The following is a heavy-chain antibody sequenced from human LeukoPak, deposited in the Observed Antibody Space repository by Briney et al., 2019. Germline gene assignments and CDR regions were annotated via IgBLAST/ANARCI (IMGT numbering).Heavy chain of an antibody. CDR3: TRTSIRGYSYGSDS. V-gene: IGHV3-11*04. Sequence: GGSLRLSCTASGFSLTDYCMSWIRQAPGKGLEWVSYISSNSNTIRYADSVRGRFTISRDNSRDSVFLQMNDLRVEDTAVYFCTRTSIRGYSYGSDSWGQGTRVTVSS. J-gene: IGHJ4*02. CDR1: GFSLTDYC. CDR2: ISSNSNTI. D-gene: IGHD5-18*01.